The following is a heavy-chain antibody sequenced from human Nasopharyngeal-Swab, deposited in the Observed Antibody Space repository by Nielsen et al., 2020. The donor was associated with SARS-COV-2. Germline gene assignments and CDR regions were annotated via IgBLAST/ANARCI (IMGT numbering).Heavy chain of an antibody. CDR1: GFTFSSYG. J-gene: IGHJ6*03. CDR3: AKGRVTIFGVVIIDYYYYMDV. CDR2: ISYDGNYK. Sequence: GGSLRLSCAASGFTFSSYGMHWVRQAPGKGLEWVAVISYDGNYKYYADSVQGRFTISRDNSKNTLFLQMNSLRAEGTAVYYCAKGRVTIFGVVIIDYYYYMDVWGKGTTVTVSS. D-gene: IGHD3-3*01. V-gene: IGHV3-30*18.